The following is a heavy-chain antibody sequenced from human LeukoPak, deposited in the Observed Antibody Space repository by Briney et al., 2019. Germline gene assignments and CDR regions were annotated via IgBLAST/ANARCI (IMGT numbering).Heavy chain of an antibody. V-gene: IGHV4-39*07. J-gene: IGHJ4*02. CDR1: GFTFSSYS. CDR3: ARDRTVARSDNDY. CDR2: IYYSGST. Sequence: GSLRLSCAASGFTFSSYSMNWVRQAPGKGLEWIGSIYYSGSTYYNPSLKSRVTMSVDTSKNQFSLNLSSVTAADTAVYYCARDRTVARSDNDYWGQGTLVTVSS. D-gene: IGHD4-23*01.